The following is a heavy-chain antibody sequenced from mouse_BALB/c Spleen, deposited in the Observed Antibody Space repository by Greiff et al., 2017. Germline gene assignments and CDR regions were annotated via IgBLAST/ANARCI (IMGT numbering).Heavy chain of an antibody. D-gene: IGHD2-2*01. CDR3: ARDGYDEPDYYAMDY. V-gene: IGHV1-67*01. Sequence: QVQLKQSGPELVRPGVSVKISCKGSSYTFTDYAMHWVKQSHAKSLEWIGVISTYYGNTNYNQKFKGKATMTVDKSSSTAYMELARLTSEDSAVYYCARDGYDEPDYYAMDYWGQGTSVTVSS. CDR2: ISTYYGNT. CDR1: SYTFTDYA. J-gene: IGHJ4*01.